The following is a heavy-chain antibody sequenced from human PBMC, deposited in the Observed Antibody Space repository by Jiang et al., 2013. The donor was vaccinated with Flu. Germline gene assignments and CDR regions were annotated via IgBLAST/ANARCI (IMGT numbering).Heavy chain of an antibody. V-gene: IGHV4-59*01. CDR1: GGSISSYY. J-gene: IGHJ5*02. D-gene: IGHD6-13*01. CDR3: ARGGVSSWYEDNWFDP. CDR2: IYYSGST. Sequence: GSGLVKPSETLSLTCTVSGGSISSYYWSWIRQPPGKGLEWIGYIYYSGSTNYNPSLKSRVTISVDTSKNQFSLKLSSVTAADTAVYYCARGGVSSWYEDNWFDPWGQGTLVTVSS.